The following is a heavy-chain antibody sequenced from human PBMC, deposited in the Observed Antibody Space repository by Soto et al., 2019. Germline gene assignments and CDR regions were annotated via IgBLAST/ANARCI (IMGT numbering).Heavy chain of an antibody. CDR1: GGSISSGGYS. V-gene: IGHV4-30-2*01. CDR3: ARAFGLGAGAVDY. CDR2: IYHSGST. J-gene: IGHJ4*02. Sequence: QLQLQESGSGLVKPSQTLSLTCAVSGGSISSGGYSWSWIRQPPGKGLEWIGYIYHSGSTYYNPSLKSRVTISVDRSKNQFSLNLSSVTAADTAVYYCARAFGLGAGAVDYLGQGTLVTVSS. D-gene: IGHD6-19*01.